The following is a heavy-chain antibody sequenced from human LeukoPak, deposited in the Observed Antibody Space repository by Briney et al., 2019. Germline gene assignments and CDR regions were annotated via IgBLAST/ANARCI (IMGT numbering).Heavy chain of an antibody. Sequence: ASVKVSCKASGGTFSSYAISWVRQAPGQGLEWMGGIIPIFGTANYAQKFQGRVTITADKSTSTAYMELSSLRSEDTAVYYCARVAVATGRGYYYMDVWGKGTTVTVSS. V-gene: IGHV1-69*06. J-gene: IGHJ6*03. CDR2: IIPIFGTA. CDR1: GGTFSSYA. CDR3: ARVAVATGRGYYYMDV. D-gene: IGHD1-14*01.